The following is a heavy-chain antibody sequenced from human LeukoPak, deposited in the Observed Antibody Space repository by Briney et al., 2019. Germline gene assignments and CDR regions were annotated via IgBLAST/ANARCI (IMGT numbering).Heavy chain of an antibody. CDR2: ICGSGGCT. Sequence: GGSLRLSCAASGFTFNTYAIYWVRQAQGKGLEWVSGICGSGGCTYYADSVKGRFTISRDNSKNTVYLQMNSLTADDTAIYYCAKTTVGYSSGRYPGWPADCWGQGTLVTVSS. D-gene: IGHD6-19*01. V-gene: IGHV3-23*01. CDR3: AKTTVGYSSGRYPGWPADC. CDR1: GFTFNTYA. J-gene: IGHJ4*02.